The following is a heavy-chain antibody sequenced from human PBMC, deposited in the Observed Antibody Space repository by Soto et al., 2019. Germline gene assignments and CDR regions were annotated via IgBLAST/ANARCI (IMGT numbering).Heavy chain of an antibody. J-gene: IGHJ3*02. V-gene: IGHV1-18*01. CDR1: GYTFSDFD. D-gene: IGHD4-17*01. CDR3: ARDVGGDDTFDI. CDR2: ISPYTGNT. Sequence: QGQLVQSGAEMKKPGASVNLSCKASGYTFSDFDITWVRQAPGQGLEWMGWISPYTGNTDAAQKLLGRVTMTTHTSTTTAYLELRSLRSDDTAMYYCARDVGGDDTFDIWGQGTMVTVSS.